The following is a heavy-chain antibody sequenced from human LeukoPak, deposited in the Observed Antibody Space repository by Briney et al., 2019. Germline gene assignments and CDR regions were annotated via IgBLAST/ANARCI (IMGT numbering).Heavy chain of an antibody. Sequence: GGSLRLSCAASGFTFSTYWMSWVRQAPGKGLEWVANINQDGSEKYSVDSVKGRFTISRDNAKSSLYLQMNSLRADDTAVYYCARGCRYYDAYYFDYWGQGTLVTVSS. CDR3: ARGCRYYDAYYFDY. CDR2: INQDGSEK. CDR1: GFTFSTYW. V-gene: IGHV3-7*01. J-gene: IGHJ4*02. D-gene: IGHD3-22*01.